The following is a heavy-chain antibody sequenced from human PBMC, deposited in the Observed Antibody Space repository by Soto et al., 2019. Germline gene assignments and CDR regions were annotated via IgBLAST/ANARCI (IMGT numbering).Heavy chain of an antibody. V-gene: IGHV3-23*01. CDR2: ISGSGGST. D-gene: IGHD6-13*01. CDR3: ARESKGIAAAGPLHY. CDR1: GFTFSSYA. J-gene: IGHJ4*02. Sequence: GGSLRLSCAASGFTFSSYAMSWVRQAPGKGLEWVSAISGSGGSTYYADSVKGRFTISRDNSKNTLYLQMKSLRAEDTAVYYCARESKGIAAAGPLHYWGPGTLVTVYS.